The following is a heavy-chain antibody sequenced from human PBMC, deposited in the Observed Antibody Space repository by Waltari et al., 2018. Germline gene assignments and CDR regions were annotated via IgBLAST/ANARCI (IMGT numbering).Heavy chain of an antibody. D-gene: IGHD5-12*01. V-gene: IGHV1-8*01. Sequence: QVQLVQSGAEVKKPGASVKVSCKASGYTFTSYALNQVRHATGQGLEWMGWMNPNSGNTGYAQKFQGRVTMTRNTSISTAYMELSSLRSEDTAVYYCARGRRWLQARWFDPWGQGTLVTVSS. CDR3: ARGRRWLQARWFDP. CDR1: GYTFTSYA. J-gene: IGHJ5*02. CDR2: MNPNSGNT.